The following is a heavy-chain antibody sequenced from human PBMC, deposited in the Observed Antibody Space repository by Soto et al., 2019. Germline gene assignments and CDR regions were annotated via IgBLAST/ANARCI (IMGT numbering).Heavy chain of an antibody. CDR3: AISLPGWSGYYGIDY. J-gene: IGHJ4*02. D-gene: IGHD3-3*01. CDR1: GGTFSSYT. V-gene: IGHV1-69*02. CDR2: IIPILGIA. Sequence: ASVKVSCKASGGTFSSYTISWVRQAPGQGLEWMGRIIPILGIANYAQKFQGRVTITADKSTSTAYMELSSLRSEDTAVYYCAISLPGWSGYYGIDYWGQGTLVTVSS.